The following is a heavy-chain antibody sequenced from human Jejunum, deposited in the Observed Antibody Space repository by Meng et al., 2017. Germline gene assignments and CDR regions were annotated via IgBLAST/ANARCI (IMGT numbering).Heavy chain of an antibody. CDR2: IKTKTDGGTT. V-gene: IGHV3-15*05. CDR1: GFTSNNAW. CDR3: TTMSYDEYQNRDGFDN. D-gene: IGHD4-17*01. J-gene: IGHJ3*02. Sequence: GESLKISCADSGFTSNNAWMSWVRQAPGKGLEWVGRIKTKTDGGTTDYVAPVKGRFTISRDESKNTLYLHMNSLKTEDTAVYYCTTMSYDEYQNRDGFDNWGQGTMVTVSS.